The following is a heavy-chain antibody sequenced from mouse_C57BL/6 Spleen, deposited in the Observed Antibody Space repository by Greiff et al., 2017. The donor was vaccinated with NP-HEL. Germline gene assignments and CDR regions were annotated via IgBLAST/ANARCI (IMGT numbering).Heavy chain of an antibody. Sequence: VESGGGLVKPGGSLKLSCAASGFTFSSYAMSWVRQTPEKRLEWVATISDGGSYTYYPDNVKGRFTISRDNAKNNLYLQMSHLKSEDTAMYYCARGHYYGSWYFDVWGTGTTVTVSS. D-gene: IGHD1-1*01. CDR3: ARGHYYGSWYFDV. V-gene: IGHV5-4*01. J-gene: IGHJ1*03. CDR2: ISDGGSYT. CDR1: GFTFSSYA.